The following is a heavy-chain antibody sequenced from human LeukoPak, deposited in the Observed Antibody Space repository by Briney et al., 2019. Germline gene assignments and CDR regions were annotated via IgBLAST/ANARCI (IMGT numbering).Heavy chain of an antibody. V-gene: IGHV4-38-2*02. CDR3: ARGVRSGYYDY. CDR1: GYSISTGYS. CDR2: THHSGAT. Sequence: PSETLSLTCTVSGYSISTGYSWGWVRQPPGKGLEWIGITHHSGATDYNPSLRSRVTISVDTSKNQFSLRLSSVTAADTAVYYCARGVRSGYYDYWGQGTLVTVSS. D-gene: IGHD3-3*01. J-gene: IGHJ4*02.